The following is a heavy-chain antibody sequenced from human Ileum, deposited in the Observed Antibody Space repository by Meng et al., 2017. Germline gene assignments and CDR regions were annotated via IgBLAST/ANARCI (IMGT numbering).Heavy chain of an antibody. CDR1: GLTFRDHY. J-gene: IGHJ4*02. Sequence: LGESWGTLVKPCGSVTLACAAPGLTFRDHYTTWIRQAPGKGLEWVSYISHTGDTIYYSDSVRGRFTVSRDNANNLLFLQMNSLRAEDTALYYCGRGHFGLDYWGPGTLVTVSS. D-gene: IGHD3-10*01. CDR2: ISHTGDTI. V-gene: IGHV3-11*01. CDR3: GRGHFGLDY.